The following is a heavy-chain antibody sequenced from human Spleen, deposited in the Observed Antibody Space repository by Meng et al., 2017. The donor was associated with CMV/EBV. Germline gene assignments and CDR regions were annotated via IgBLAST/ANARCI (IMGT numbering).Heavy chain of an antibody. D-gene: IGHD1-1*01. J-gene: IGHJ6*02. CDR3: AREGYNNGKLFYYYGMDV. V-gene: IGHV1-18*01. CDR2: ISANTGDT. CDR1: GYTFRNYG. Sequence: ASVNVSCKATGYTFRNYGVSWVRQAPGQGLEWVGWISANTGDTNQAQNLQGRVTLTTDTSTNTDYKELRSLRSDDTTVYYCAREGYNNGKLFYYYGMDVWGQGTTVTVSS.